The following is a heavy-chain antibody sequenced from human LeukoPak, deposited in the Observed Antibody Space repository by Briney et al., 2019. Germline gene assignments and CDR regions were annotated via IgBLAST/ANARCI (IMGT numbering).Heavy chain of an antibody. CDR2: ISGSGGST. CDR1: GFTFSSYA. CDR3: AKVYSSSWYFNWFDP. D-gene: IGHD6-13*01. J-gene: IGHJ5*02. V-gene: IGHV3-23*01. Sequence: GGSLRLSCAASGFTFSSYAMSWVRQASGKGLEWVSAISGSGGSTYYADSVKGRFTISRDNSKNTLYLQMNSLRAEDTAVYYCAKVYSSSWYFNWFDPWGQGTLVTVSS.